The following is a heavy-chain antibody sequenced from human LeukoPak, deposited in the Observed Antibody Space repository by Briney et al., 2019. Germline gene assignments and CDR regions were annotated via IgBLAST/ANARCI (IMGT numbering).Heavy chain of an antibody. V-gene: IGHV4-4*07. CDR3: AREDVNSSGWYPFYYMDV. Sequence: SETLSLTCTVSGGSLSSYYWSWIRQPAGKGLEWIGRIYTSGSTNYNPSLKSRVTMSVDTSKNQFSLKLSSVTGADTAVHYCAREDVNSSGWYPFYYMDVWGKGTTVSVSS. CDR1: GGSLSSYY. J-gene: IGHJ6*03. D-gene: IGHD6-19*01. CDR2: IYTSGST.